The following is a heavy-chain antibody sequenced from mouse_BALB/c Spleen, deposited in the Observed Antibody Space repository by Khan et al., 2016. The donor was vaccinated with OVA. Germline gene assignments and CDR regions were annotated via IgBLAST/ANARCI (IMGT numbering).Heavy chain of an antibody. CDR2: ISNGGGST. Sequence: EVELVESGGGLVQPGGSLKLSCAATGFTFSSYTMSWVRQTPEKRLEWVAYISNGGGSTYYPDTVKGRFTISRDNAKNTLYLQMSSLKSEDTAMYYSARHGSRYVYFDYWGQGTTLTVSS. CDR3: ARHGSRYVYFDY. V-gene: IGHV5-12-2*01. J-gene: IGHJ2*01. CDR1: GFTFSSYT. D-gene: IGHD2-14*01.